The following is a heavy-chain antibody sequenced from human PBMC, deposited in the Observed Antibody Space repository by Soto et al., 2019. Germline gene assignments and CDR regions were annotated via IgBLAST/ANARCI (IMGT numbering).Heavy chain of an antibody. Sequence: GGSLRLSCAASGFTFSSYAMHWVRQAPGKGLEWVAVICDSGSNKYYADSVKGRFTISRDNSKNTLWLQMNSLRAEDTAVYYCARVIGYYYHMDVWGQGTTVTVSS. D-gene: IGHD3-22*01. J-gene: IGHJ6*02. CDR3: ARVIGYYYHMDV. CDR2: ICDSGSNK. V-gene: IGHV3-30*04. CDR1: GFTFSSYA.